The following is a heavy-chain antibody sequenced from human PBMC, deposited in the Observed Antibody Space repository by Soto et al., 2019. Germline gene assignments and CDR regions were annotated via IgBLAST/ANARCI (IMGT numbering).Heavy chain of an antibody. D-gene: IGHD6-13*01. J-gene: IGHJ6*02. CDR3: ARVAPIAAAGILYNYYGMDV. V-gene: IGHV1-2*02. CDR2: INPNSGGT. CDR1: GYTFTGYY. Sequence: ASVKVSCKASGYTFTGYYMHWVRQAPGQGLEWMGWINPNSGGTNYAQKFQGRVTMTRDTSISTAYMELSRLRSDDTAVYYCARVAPIAAAGILYNYYGMDVWGQGTTVTVSS.